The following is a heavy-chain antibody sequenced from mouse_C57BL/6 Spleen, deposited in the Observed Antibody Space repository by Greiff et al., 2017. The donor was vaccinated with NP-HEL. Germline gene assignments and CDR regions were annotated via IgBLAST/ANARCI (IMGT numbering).Heavy chain of an antibody. V-gene: IGHV5-12*01. CDR1: GFTFSDYY. CDR2: ISNGGGST. CDR3: ARDYYGSSLYFDY. Sequence: EVKLVESGGGLVQPGGSLKLSCAASGFTFSDYYMYWVRQTPEKRLEWVAYISNGGGSTYYPDTVKGRFTISRDNAKNTLYLQMSRLKSEDTAMYYCARDYYGSSLYFDYWGQGTTLTVSS. J-gene: IGHJ2*01. D-gene: IGHD1-1*01.